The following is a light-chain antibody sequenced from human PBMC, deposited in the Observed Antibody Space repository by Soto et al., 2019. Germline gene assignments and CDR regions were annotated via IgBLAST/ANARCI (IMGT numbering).Light chain of an antibody. CDR1: QSVGNY. V-gene: IGKV3-11*01. J-gene: IGKJ4*01. CDR3: QPRSIWPV. CDR2: DAS. Sequence: EIVLTQSPPTLSLSPGERATLSCRASQSVGNYLAWYQQKPGQAPRLLIYDASNRASGIPARFSGSGSGTDFTHTISSLETEDIALYYCQPRSIWPVFGGGTKVEIK.